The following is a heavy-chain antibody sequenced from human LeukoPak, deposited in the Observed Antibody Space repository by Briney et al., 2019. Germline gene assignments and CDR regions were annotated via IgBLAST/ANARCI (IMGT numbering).Heavy chain of an antibody. V-gene: IGHV3-74*01. CDR1: GSTFSSYW. Sequence: GGSLRLSCAASGSTFSSYWMHWVRQAPGKGLMWVSRITSDGSSTNYADSVKGRFTISRDNAKNSLYLQMNSLRAEDTAVYYCAREAYCGGDCSLYYFDYWGQGTLVTVSS. CDR2: ITSDGSST. J-gene: IGHJ4*02. D-gene: IGHD2-21*02. CDR3: AREAYCGGDCSLYYFDY.